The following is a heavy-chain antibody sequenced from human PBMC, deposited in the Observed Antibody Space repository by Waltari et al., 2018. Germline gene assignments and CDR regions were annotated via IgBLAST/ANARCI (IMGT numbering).Heavy chain of an antibody. Sequence: EVQLVESGGNLIQPGGSLRLSCAASGFTVRTNFISWVRQAPGKGLEWFSIIYSGGNTYYAGSVKGRFTISRDNYKNMVYLEMNSLRAEDTAVYYCAKQSPSYTRGWYPLESWGPGTLVTVSP. CDR1: GFTVRTNF. D-gene: IGHD6-19*01. CDR3: AKQSPSYTRGWYPLES. CDR2: IYSGGNT. V-gene: IGHV3-53*01. J-gene: IGHJ4*02.